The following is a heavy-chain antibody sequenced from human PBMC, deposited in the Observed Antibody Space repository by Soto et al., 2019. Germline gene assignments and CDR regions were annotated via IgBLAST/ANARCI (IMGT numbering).Heavy chain of an antibody. CDR2: ISYDGSNK. J-gene: IGHJ4*02. Sequence: GESQKISSTASGVNFRSYGMHWVRQAPGKGLEWVAVISYDGSNKYYADSVKGRFTISRDNSKNTLYLQMNSLRAEDTAVYYCAKDPPPQYSSGWYGSAFDYWGQGTLVTVSS. CDR1: GVNFRSYG. CDR3: AKDPPPQYSSGWYGSAFDY. V-gene: IGHV3-30*18. D-gene: IGHD6-19*01.